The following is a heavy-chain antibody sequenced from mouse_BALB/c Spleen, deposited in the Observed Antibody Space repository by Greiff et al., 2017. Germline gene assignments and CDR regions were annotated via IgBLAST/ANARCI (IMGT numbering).Heavy chain of an antibody. CDR2: INPSNGGT. Sequence: QVQLQQSGAELVKPGASVKLSCKASGYTFTSYCMHWVKQRPGQGLEWIGEINPSNGGTNYNEKFKRKATLTVDKSSSTAYMQLSSLTSEDSAVYYSAMWACKGYDGDWFAYWGQGTLVTVSA. V-gene: IGHV1S16*01. D-gene: IGHD2-2*01. CDR1: GYTFTSYC. CDR3: AMWACKGYDGDWFAY. J-gene: IGHJ3*01.